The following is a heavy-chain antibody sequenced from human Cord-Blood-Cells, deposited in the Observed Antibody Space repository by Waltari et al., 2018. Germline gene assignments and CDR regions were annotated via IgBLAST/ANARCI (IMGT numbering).Heavy chain of an antibody. Sequence: QVQLVQSGAEVKKPGSSVKVSCKAYGGPFSSYALSWVRQAPGQGLEWMGGIIPSFGTANYAQKFQGRVTITADESTSTAYMELSSLRSEDTAVYYGARDFGGSGSYYFDYWGQGTLVTVSS. D-gene: IGHD3-10*01. J-gene: IGHJ4*02. CDR3: ARDFGGSGSYYFDY. CDR1: GGPFSSYA. CDR2: IIPSFGTA. V-gene: IGHV1-69*01.